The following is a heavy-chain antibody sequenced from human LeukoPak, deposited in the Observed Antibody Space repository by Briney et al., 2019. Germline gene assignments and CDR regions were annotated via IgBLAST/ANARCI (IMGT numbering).Heavy chain of an antibody. V-gene: IGHV4-34*01. CDR1: GGSFSGYY. J-gene: IGHJ4*02. D-gene: IGHD5-18*01. Sequence: SETLSLTCAVYGGSFSGYYWSWIRQPPGKGLEWIGEINHSGSTNYNPSLKSRVTISVDTSKNQFSLKLSSVTAADTAVYYCAIRPRGYSYGHVDYWGQGTLVTVSS. CDR3: AIRPRGYSYGHVDY. CDR2: INHSGST.